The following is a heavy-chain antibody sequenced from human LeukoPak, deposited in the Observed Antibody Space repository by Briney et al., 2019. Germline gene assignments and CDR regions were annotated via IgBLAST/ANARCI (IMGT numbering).Heavy chain of an antibody. CDR2: ISGSGGST. J-gene: IGHJ3*02. CDR1: GFTFSSYA. Sequence: GGSLRLSCAASGFTFSSYAMSWVRQAPGKGLEGVSAISGSGGSTYYADSVKGRFTISRDNSKNTLYLQMNSLRAEDTVVYYCAKDLSGDSSGYWKNDAFDIWGQGTMVTVSS. V-gene: IGHV3-23*01. D-gene: IGHD3-22*01. CDR3: AKDLSGDSSGYWKNDAFDI.